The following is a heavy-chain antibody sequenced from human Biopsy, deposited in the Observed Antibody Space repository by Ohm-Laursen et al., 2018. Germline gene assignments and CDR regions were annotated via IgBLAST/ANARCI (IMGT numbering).Heavy chain of an antibody. Sequence: TLSLTCPVSGGSISSGGCYWSWNRQGPGQGLEGNGYNFNSANTYSNPALKNLITISGDTSKNQFSLKLNSVTAADTAVYDRARGDYFDSNGYFGFDPWGQGTLVTVSS. V-gene: IGHV4-31*01. CDR2: NFNSANT. D-gene: IGHD3-22*01. CDR3: ARGDYFDSNGYFGFDP. CDR1: GGSISSGGCY. J-gene: IGHJ5*02.